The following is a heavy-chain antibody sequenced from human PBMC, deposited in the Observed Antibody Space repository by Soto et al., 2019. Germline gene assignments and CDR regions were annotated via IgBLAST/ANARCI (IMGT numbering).Heavy chain of an antibody. CDR2: ISYDGSNK. CDR1: GFTFSSYA. D-gene: IGHD5-12*01. Sequence: QVQLVESGGGVVQPGRSLRLSCAASGFTFSSYAMHWVRQAPGKGLEWVAVISYDGSNKYYADSVKGRFTISRDNSKNTLYLQMNSLRAEDTAVYYCARDQEIVATNYYFDYWGQGTLVTVSS. V-gene: IGHV3-30-3*01. J-gene: IGHJ4*02. CDR3: ARDQEIVATNYYFDY.